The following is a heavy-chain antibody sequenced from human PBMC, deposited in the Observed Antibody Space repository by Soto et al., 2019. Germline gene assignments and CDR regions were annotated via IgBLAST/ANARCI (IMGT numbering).Heavy chain of an antibody. J-gene: IGHJ3*02. CDR2: IYPGDSDT. Sequence: GESLKISCKGSGYSFTSYWIGWVRQMPGKGLEWMGIIYPGDSDTRYSPSFQGQVTISADKSISTAYLRWSSLKASDTTMYYCARPAYYYDSSGYNDAFDIWGQGTMVTVSS. V-gene: IGHV5-51*01. CDR3: ARPAYYYDSSGYNDAFDI. CDR1: GYSFTSYW. D-gene: IGHD3-22*01.